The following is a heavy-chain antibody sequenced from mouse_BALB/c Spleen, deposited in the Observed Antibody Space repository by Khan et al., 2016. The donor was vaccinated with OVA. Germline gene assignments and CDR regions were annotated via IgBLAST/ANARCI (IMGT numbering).Heavy chain of an antibody. J-gene: IGHJ4*01. V-gene: IGHV5-12*02. D-gene: IGHD2-1*01. CDR1: GFTFSDYY. CDR3: ARHGYGKGDAMDH. Sequence: EVELVESGGGLVQPGGSLKLSCATSGFTFSDYYMYWFRQTPEKRLEWVAYISNGGGNTYYPATVKGRFTISRDNAKNTLYLQMSRPKSEDTAMFSCARHGYGKGDAMDHWGQGTSVTVSS. CDR2: ISNGGGNT.